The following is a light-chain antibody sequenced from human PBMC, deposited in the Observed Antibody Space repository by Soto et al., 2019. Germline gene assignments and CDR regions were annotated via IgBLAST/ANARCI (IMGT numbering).Light chain of an antibody. Sequence: DIVLTQSPVTLSLSPGERATVDLGASQRVSGGFLAWYQQKPGLAPRLILYDTSFRATGIPDRFSGSGSGTDFTLTISRLEPEDFAVYYCQQYSTSPTFGEGTRLEIK. CDR2: DTS. CDR1: QRVSGGF. J-gene: IGKJ5*01. V-gene: IGKV3D-20*01. CDR3: QQYSTSPT.